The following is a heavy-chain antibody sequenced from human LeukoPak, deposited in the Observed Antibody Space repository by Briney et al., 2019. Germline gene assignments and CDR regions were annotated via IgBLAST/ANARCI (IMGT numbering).Heavy chain of an antibody. V-gene: IGHV3-33*01. Sequence: GGSLRLSCAASGFTFSSYGIHWVRQAPGKGLEWVAVIRYDGSNKYYADSVKGRFTISRDNSKNTLYLQMNSLRAEDTAVYYCAREGYSSSSVPDYWGQGTLVTVSS. CDR3: AREGYSSSSVPDY. D-gene: IGHD6-6*01. J-gene: IGHJ4*02. CDR2: IRYDGSNK. CDR1: GFTFSSYG.